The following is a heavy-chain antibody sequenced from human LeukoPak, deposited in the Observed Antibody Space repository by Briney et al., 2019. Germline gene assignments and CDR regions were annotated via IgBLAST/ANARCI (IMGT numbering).Heavy chain of an antibody. D-gene: IGHD3-10*01. J-gene: IGHJ4*02. Sequence: GGSLRLSCAASGFTFSTYNMNWLRQAPGKGLEWVSYISSGSSTIFYADSVKGRFTISRDNAKTSLYLQMNSLRAEDTTVYYCARATPSGSYWFDYWGQGTLVTVSS. CDR2: ISSGSSTI. CDR1: GFTFSTYN. V-gene: IGHV3-48*01. CDR3: ARATPSGSYWFDY.